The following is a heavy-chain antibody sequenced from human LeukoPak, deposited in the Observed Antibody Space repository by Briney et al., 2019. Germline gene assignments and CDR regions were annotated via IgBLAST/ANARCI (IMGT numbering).Heavy chain of an antibody. CDR1: GFTFSDYY. V-gene: IGHV3-11*01. CDR2: ISSSGTTL. Sequence: GGSLRLSCAASGFTFSDYYMSWIRQAPGKGLEWVSYISSSGTTLYYADSVKGRFTISRDNAKNSLYLQMNSLRAEDTAVYYCAREYSSSSSLRIDPWGQGTLVTVSS. D-gene: IGHD6-6*01. CDR3: AREYSSSSSLRIDP. J-gene: IGHJ5*02.